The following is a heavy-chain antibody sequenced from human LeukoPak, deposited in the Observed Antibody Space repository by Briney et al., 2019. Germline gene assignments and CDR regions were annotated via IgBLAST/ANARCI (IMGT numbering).Heavy chain of an antibody. D-gene: IGHD5-18*01. CDR1: GYSFTSYW. Sequence: GESLKISCKGSGYSFTSYWIGWVRQTPGKGLEWMGVIYPGDSRTRYNPSFEGQVTISADNSITTAYLQWSSLKASDTAIHYCACREFYSPWPGPWGQGTLVTVSS. J-gene: IGHJ5*02. CDR3: ACREFYSPWPGP. CDR2: IYPGDSRT. V-gene: IGHV5-51*01.